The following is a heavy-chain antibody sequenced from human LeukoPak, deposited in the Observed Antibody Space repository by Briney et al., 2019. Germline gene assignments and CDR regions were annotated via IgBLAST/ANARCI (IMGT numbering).Heavy chain of an antibody. J-gene: IGHJ2*01. Sequence: GASVKVSCKATGYTFTSYYMHWERQAPGQGLEWMGIINPSGGSTSYAQKFQGRVTMTRDTSTSTVYMELSSLRSEDTAVYYCARDPTDSSGYHDWYFDLWGRGTLVTVSS. CDR2: INPSGGST. CDR3: ARDPTDSSGYHDWYFDL. V-gene: IGHV1-46*01. D-gene: IGHD3-22*01. CDR1: GYTFTSYY.